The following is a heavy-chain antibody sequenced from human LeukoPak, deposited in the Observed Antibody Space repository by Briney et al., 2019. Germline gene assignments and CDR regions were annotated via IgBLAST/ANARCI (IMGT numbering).Heavy chain of an antibody. D-gene: IGHD6-13*01. Sequence: PSETLSLTCTVSGGSISSSSYYWGWIRQPPGKGLEWIGSIYYSGGTYYNPSLKSRVTISVDTSKNQFSLKLSSVTAADTAVYYCARDFIAAAGNWFDPWGQGTLVTVSS. CDR2: IYYSGGT. CDR1: GGSISSSSYY. J-gene: IGHJ5*02. CDR3: ARDFIAAAGNWFDP. V-gene: IGHV4-39*07.